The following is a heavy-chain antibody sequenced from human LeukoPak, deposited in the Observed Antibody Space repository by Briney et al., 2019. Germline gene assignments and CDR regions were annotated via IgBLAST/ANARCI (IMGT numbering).Heavy chain of an antibody. CDR3: AKVSETYWYFDL. CDR1: GFTFSTYS. V-gene: IGHV3-21*01. CDR2: IGTSSSSI. J-gene: IGHJ2*01. Sequence: NPGGSLRLSCAASGFTFSTYSMNWVRQAPGEGLEWVSSIGTSSSSIYYADSVSGRFTISRDNAKNSLYLQMNSLRAEDTAVYYCAKVSETYWYFDLWGRGTLVTVSS.